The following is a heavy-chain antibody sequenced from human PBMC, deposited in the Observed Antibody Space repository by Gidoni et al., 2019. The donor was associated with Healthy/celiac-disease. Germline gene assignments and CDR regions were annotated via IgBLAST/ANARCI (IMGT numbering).Heavy chain of an antibody. CDR1: GFTFSSYS. Sequence: EVQLVESGGGLVKPGGSLRLSCAASGFTFSSYSMNWVRQAPGKGLEWVSSISSSSSYIYYADSVKGRFTISRDNAKNSLYLQMNSLRAEDTAVYYCARFIGYCSSTSCYGTKIIDYWGQGTLVTVSS. V-gene: IGHV3-21*01. D-gene: IGHD2-2*01. J-gene: IGHJ4*02. CDR2: ISSSSSYI. CDR3: ARFIGYCSSTSCYGTKIIDY.